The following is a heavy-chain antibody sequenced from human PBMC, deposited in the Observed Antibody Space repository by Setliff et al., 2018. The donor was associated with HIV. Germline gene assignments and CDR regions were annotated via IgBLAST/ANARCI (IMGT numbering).Heavy chain of an antibody. D-gene: IGHD3-10*01. J-gene: IGHJ2*01. Sequence: SETLSLTCAVSGYSVSSSYWWGWIRQPPGKGLEWIGWIGYIYKGGSTYYNPSLKSRVTMSVDTSKNHFSLKLRSVTAVDTAVYYCARSALWFGEADWYFDLWGRGALVTVPS. CDR2: IYKGGST. CDR1: GYSVSSSYW. V-gene: IGHV4-28*01. CDR3: ARSALWFGEADWYFDL.